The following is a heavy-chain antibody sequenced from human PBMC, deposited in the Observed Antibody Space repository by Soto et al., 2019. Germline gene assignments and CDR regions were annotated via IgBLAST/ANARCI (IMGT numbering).Heavy chain of an antibody. D-gene: IGHD6-6*01. CDR2: IYSGGST. CDR3: ARGRVAALLPYYFDL. CDR1: GFSVSNNY. Sequence: LRLSCAASGFSVSNNYLNWVRQAPGKGLEWVSVIYSGGSTYYAGSVKGRFSISRDDSKNTLYLQMNSLRAEDTAVYYCARGRVAALLPYYFDLWGQGTLVTVSS. V-gene: IGHV3-53*01. J-gene: IGHJ4*02.